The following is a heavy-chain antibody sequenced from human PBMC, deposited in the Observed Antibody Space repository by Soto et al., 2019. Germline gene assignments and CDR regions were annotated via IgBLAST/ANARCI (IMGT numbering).Heavy chain of an antibody. J-gene: IGHJ5*02. V-gene: IGHV4-39*01. CDR1: GGSISSVSYY. CDR3: ARIHCNSPNCVPLDP. CDR2: IYYSGSA. Sequence: QLQLQESGPGLVKPSETLSLTCSVSGGSISSVSYYWGWIRQPPGTGLEWIGSIYYSGSAYYSQSLKSRFTMSADTAKNQLSLELRSVTAADTAVYYCARIHCNSPNCVPLDPWGQGTLVTVSS. D-gene: IGHD2-2*01.